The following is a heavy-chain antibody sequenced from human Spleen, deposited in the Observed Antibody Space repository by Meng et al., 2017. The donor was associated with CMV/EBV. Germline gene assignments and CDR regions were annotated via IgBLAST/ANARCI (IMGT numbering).Heavy chain of an antibody. V-gene: IGHV3-11*01. J-gene: IGHJ5*02. Sequence: GESLKISCAASGFDFNAYYMSWIRQAPGKGLEWVSYIGVSGGNIFYVESVKGRFTISRDNTKNSLYLQMNSLTAEDTAIYYCARLSEVVGRNPSRFLKSWGQGTLVTVSS. CDR2: IGVSGGNI. D-gene: IGHD1-14*01. CDR1: GFDFNAYY. CDR3: ARLSEVVGRNPSRFLKS.